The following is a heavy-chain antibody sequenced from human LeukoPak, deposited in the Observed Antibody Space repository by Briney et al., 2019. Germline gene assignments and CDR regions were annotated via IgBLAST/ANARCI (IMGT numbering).Heavy chain of an antibody. CDR1: GYTFTGYY. V-gene: IGHV1-2*02. CDR2: INPNSGGT. Sequence: ASVKVSCKASGYTFTGYYMHWVRQAPGQGLEWMGWINPNSGGTNYAQKFQGRFTMTRDTSISTAYMELSRLRSDDTAVYYCARSVGSGNYYSHWFDPWGQGTLVTVSS. D-gene: IGHD3-10*01. CDR3: ARSVGSGNYYSHWFDP. J-gene: IGHJ5*02.